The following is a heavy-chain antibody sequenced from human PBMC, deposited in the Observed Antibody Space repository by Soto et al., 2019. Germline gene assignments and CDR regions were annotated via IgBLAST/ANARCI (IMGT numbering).Heavy chain of an antibody. Sequence: GGSLRLSCAASGFTVSSNYMSWVRQAPGKGLEWVSVIYSGGSTYYADSVKGRFTISRDNSKNTLYLQMNSLRAEDTAVYYCARPPYGSGSFDYWGQGTLVTVSS. V-gene: IGHV3-66*04. CDR2: IYSGGST. D-gene: IGHD3-10*01. CDR3: ARPPYGSGSFDY. CDR1: GFTVSSNY. J-gene: IGHJ4*02.